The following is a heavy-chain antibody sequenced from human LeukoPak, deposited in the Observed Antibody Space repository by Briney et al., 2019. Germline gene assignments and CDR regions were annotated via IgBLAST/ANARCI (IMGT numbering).Heavy chain of an antibody. D-gene: IGHD2-21*01. CDR2: INPKNAGT. J-gene: IGHJ6*03. Sequence: ASVKVSCKASGYTFAGHYMHWVRQAPGQGLEWMGWINPKNAGTNFAQRFQGRVTMTRDTSISTVYMELSRLRSDDTALYYCAREPIVVRRGYYYHYMDVWGKGTTITISS. CDR3: AREPIVVRRGYYYHYMDV. V-gene: IGHV1-2*02. CDR1: GYTFAGHY.